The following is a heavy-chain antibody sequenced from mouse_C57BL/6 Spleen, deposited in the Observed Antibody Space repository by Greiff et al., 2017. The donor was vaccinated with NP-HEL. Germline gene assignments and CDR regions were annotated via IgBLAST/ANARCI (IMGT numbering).Heavy chain of an antibody. Sequence: QVQLQQSGAELAKPGASVKLSCKASGYTFTSYWMHWVKQRPGQGLEWIGYINPSSGYTKYNQKFKDKATLTADKSSSTAYMQLSSLTYEDSAVYCCARFDYDDYYAMDYWGQVTSVTVAS. CDR2: INPSSGYT. CDR1: GYTFTSYW. V-gene: IGHV1-7*01. J-gene: IGHJ4*01. CDR3: ARFDYDDYYAMDY. D-gene: IGHD2-4*01.